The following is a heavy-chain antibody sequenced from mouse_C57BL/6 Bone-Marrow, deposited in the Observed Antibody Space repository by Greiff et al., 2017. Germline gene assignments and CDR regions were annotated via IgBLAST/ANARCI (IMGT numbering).Heavy chain of an antibody. J-gene: IGHJ2*01. CDR2: IYPGSGST. V-gene: IGHV1-55*01. D-gene: IGHD2-3*01. CDR1: GYTFTSYW. Sequence: QVQLQQPGAELVKPGASVKMSCKASGYTFTSYWITWVKQRPGQGLEWIGDIYPGSGSTNYNEKFKSKATLTVDTSSSTAYMQLSLMTSEDSAVYYWAPMISYYFDYWSQGTTLTVSS. CDR3: APMISYYFDY.